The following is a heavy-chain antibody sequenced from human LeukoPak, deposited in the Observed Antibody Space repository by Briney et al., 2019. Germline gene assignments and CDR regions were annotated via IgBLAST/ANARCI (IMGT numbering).Heavy chain of an antibody. CDR1: GYTFTGYY. J-gene: IGHJ3*02. CDR2: INPNSGGT. V-gene: IGHV1-2*02. Sequence: ASVKVSCKASGYTFTGYYMHWVRQAPGQGLEWMGWINPNSGGTNYAQKFQGRVTMTRDTSISTAYMEMSRLRSDDTAVYYCARDSDTAMGDAFDIWGQGTMVTVSS. CDR3: ARDSDTAMGDAFDI. D-gene: IGHD5-18*01.